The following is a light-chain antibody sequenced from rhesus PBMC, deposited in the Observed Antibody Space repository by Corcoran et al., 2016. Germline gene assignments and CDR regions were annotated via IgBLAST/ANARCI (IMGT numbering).Light chain of an antibody. CDR2: AAS. CDR1: QGITNN. Sequence: DIQMTQSPSSLSASVGDRVTITCQASQGITNNLAWYQQKPGKVPKLLSYAASTLQSGVPSRFRGSGSVTDVHLTISSLQPEDFATCCWQHGYGISALTFGGGTKVEIK. J-gene: IGKJ4*01. V-gene: IGKV1S17*01. CDR3: QHGYGISALT.